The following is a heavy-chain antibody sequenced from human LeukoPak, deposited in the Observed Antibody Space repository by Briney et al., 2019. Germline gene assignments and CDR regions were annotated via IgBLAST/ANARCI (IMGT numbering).Heavy chain of an antibody. V-gene: IGHV1-2*02. D-gene: IGHD3-22*01. CDR2: INPNSGGT. Sequence: EASVKVSCKASGYTFTGYYMHWVRQALGQGLEWMGWINPNSGGTNYAQKFQDRVTMTRDTSINTFYMELSRLRSDDTAVYYCGRDYYDSSGDGAFDIWGQGTMVTVSS. CDR3: GRDYYDSSGDGAFDI. J-gene: IGHJ3*02. CDR1: GYTFTGYY.